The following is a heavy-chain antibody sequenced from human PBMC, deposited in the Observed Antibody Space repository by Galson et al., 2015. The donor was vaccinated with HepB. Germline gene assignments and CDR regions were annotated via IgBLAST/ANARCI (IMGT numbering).Heavy chain of an antibody. V-gene: IGHV3-33*06. J-gene: IGHJ3*02. CDR3: AKDGGGRRYCSSTSCYLDI. CDR1: GFSFSSYG. Sequence: SLRLSCAASGFSFSSYGMHWVRQAPGKGLEWVAVIWYDGSNKYFADSVKGRFTISRDNSKNTLYLQMSSLRAEDTAVYYCAKDGGGRRYCSSTSCYLDIWGQGTMVTVSS. D-gene: IGHD2-2*01. CDR2: IWYDGSNK.